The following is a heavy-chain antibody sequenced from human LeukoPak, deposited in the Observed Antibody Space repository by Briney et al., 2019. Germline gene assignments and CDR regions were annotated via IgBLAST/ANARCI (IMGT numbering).Heavy chain of an antibody. J-gene: IGHJ4*02. V-gene: IGHV3-11*04. CDR2: ISPGGGTI. D-gene: IGHD2-21*02. CDR3: ARAPISYCGVDCYYLDY. CDR1: GFTFSDYY. Sequence: GGSLRLSCATSGFTFSDYYMTWVRQTPGKGLESVSYISPGGGTIFCADSVQGRFTISRDNAKNSLFLHLDSLRAEDTAAYYCARAPISYCGVDCYYLDYWGRGTLVTVSS.